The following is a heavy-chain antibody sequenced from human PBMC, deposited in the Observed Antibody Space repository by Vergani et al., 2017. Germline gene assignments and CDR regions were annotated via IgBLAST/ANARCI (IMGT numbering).Heavy chain of an antibody. CDR1: GFTFSSYA. V-gene: IGHV3-23*04. CDR2: ISGSGGST. J-gene: IGHJ4*02. D-gene: IGHD6-19*01. CDR3: ANLHRGRSGWYHFDY. Sequence: EVQLVESGGGLVKPGGSLRLSCAASGFTFSSYAMSWVRQAPGKGLEWVSAISGSGGSTYYADSVKGRFTISRDNSKNTLYLQMNSLRAEDTAVYYCANLHRGRSGWYHFDYWGQGTLVTVSS.